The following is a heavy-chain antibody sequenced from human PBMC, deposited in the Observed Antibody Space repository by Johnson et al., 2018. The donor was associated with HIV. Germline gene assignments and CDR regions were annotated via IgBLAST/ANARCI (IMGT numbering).Heavy chain of an antibody. D-gene: IGHD1-26*01. Sequence: QVQLVESGGGLVQPGGSLRLSCAASGLSFSNFGIHWVRQAPGKGLEWVAVIWSDGSNKYYADSVKGRFTISRDNSKNTLYLQMNSLRAEDTAVYYCAKDLFTEREDDAFDIWGQGTMVTVSS. CDR3: AKDLFTEREDDAFDI. J-gene: IGHJ3*02. CDR1: GLSFSNFG. V-gene: IGHV3-33*06. CDR2: IWSDGSNK.